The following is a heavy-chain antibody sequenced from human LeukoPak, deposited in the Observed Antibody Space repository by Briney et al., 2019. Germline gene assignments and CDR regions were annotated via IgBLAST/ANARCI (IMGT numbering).Heavy chain of an antibody. CDR2: MYYSGST. D-gene: IGHD6-13*01. CDR3: ARSRYSSSWSFDY. V-gene: IGHV4-59*01. Sequence: PSETLSLTCTVSGGSISSYHWNCIRQPPGKGLEWIGYMYYSGSTNYNPSLKSRVTISVDTSKNQFSLKLSSVTAADTAVYYCARSRYSSSWSFDYWGQGTLVTVSS. J-gene: IGHJ4*02. CDR1: GGSISSYH.